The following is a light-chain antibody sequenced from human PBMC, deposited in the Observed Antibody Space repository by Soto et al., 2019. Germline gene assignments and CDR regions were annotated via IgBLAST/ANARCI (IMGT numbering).Light chain of an antibody. V-gene: IGKV1-9*01. J-gene: IGKJ2*01. CDR1: QGISRY. CDR3: QQLNSYPRT. Sequence: IQWTQSPSSLSASVGDRVTITCRASQGISRYVAWYQQKPGKAPKLLIDSASSLQSRVPSRFSGSGSGTDFTLTISSLQPEDFATYYCQQLNSYPRTFGQGTKLEIK. CDR2: SAS.